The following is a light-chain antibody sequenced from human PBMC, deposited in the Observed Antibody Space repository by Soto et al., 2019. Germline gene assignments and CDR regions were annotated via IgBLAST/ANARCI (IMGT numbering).Light chain of an antibody. CDR3: EQYGSTPLT. CDR2: GPS. Sequence: ELGLTQSPGTLSLSPAGRATLSCRASQSVSRNHVAWYQQKPGQAPRLLIYGPSSRASGIPDRFGGSGSGADFTLSITRLDPEDFALYYCEQYGSTPLTFGGGTKVEIK. CDR1: QSVSRNH. J-gene: IGKJ4*01. V-gene: IGKV3-20*01.